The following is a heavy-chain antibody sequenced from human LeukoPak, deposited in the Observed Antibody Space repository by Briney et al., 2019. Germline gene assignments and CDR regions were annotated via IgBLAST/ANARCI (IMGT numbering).Heavy chain of an antibody. D-gene: IGHD4-17*01. J-gene: IGHJ5*02. V-gene: IGHV3-15*01. CDR3: TTVPIRSRGVWFDP. Sequence: GGSLRLSCAASGFTFSNAWMSWVRQAPGRGLEWVGRIKSKTDGGTTDYAAPVKGRFTISRDDSKNTLYLQMNSLKTEDTAVYYCTTVPIRSRGVWFDPWGQGTLVTVSS. CDR1: GFTFSNAW. CDR2: IKSKTDGGTT.